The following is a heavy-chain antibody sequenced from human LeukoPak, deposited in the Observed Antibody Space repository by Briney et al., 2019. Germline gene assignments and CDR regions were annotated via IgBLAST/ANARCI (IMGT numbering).Heavy chain of an antibody. V-gene: IGHV3-23*01. Sequence: GGSLRLSCAASGFTFSSHAMSWVRQAPGKGLEWVSAISGSGGSTYYADSVKGRFTISRDNSKNTLYLQMNSLRAEDTAVYYCAKSGYCSGGSCLIFDYWGQGTLVTVSS. D-gene: IGHD2-15*01. CDR1: GFTFSSHA. J-gene: IGHJ4*02. CDR2: ISGSGGST. CDR3: AKSGYCSGGSCLIFDY.